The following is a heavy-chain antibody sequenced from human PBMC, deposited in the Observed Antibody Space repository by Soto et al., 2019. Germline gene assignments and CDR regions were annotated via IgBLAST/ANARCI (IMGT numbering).Heavy chain of an antibody. Sequence: EVQLVESVGGLVQPGGSLRLSCAASGFTCSSYLMSWVRQAPGKGLEWVANIKQDGSEKYNVYFVKGRFTISRDNSKNSLYLQRNGLRVEDTAVYYCARAYGSGSLSGYWGQGPLVTVSS. J-gene: IGHJ4*02. D-gene: IGHD3-10*01. CDR3: ARAYGSGSLSGY. V-gene: IGHV3-7*01. CDR1: GFTCSSYL. CDR2: IKQDGSEK.